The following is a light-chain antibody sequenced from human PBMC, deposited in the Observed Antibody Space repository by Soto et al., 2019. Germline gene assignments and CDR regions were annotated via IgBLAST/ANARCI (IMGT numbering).Light chain of an antibody. V-gene: IGKV3-20*01. CDR1: QSVSSNY. J-gene: IGKJ4*01. Sequence: EVVLTQSPGTLSLSPGESATLSYRASQSVSSNYLAWYQQKPGQAPRLLIYGVSTRATGIPDRFSGSGSGTDFSLTISRLEPEDFALYYCQQYFTSPLTFGGGTKVEIK. CDR3: QQYFTSPLT. CDR2: GVS.